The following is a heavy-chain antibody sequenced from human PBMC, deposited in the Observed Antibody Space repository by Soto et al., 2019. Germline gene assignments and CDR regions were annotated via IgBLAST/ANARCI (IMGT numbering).Heavy chain of an antibody. Sequence: GGSLSLSCAASGLSFSSDTMNWIRQAPGKGLEWVSSISSAGSYIYYADSVKGRFTISRDNAKNSLYLQMNSLRAEDTAVYYCARDVETSMDGLNYFDPWGQGTLVTVSS. CDR1: GLSFSSDT. D-gene: IGHD5-18*01. J-gene: IGHJ5*02. V-gene: IGHV3-21*01. CDR3: ARDVETSMDGLNYFDP. CDR2: ISSAGSYI.